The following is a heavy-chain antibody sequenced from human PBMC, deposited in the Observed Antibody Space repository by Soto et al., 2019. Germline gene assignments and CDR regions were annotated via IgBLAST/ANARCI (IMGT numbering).Heavy chain of an antibody. D-gene: IGHD3-22*01. CDR3: ARETYYYDSSGYPWYFDY. V-gene: IGHV3-66*01. CDR1: GFTVSSNY. J-gene: IGHJ4*02. Sequence: GGSLRLSCAASGFTVSSNYMRWVRQAPGKGLEWVSVIYSGGSTYYADSVKGRFTISRDNSKNTLYLQMNSLRAEDTAVYYCARETYYYDSSGYPWYFDYWGQGTLVTVSS. CDR2: IYSGGST.